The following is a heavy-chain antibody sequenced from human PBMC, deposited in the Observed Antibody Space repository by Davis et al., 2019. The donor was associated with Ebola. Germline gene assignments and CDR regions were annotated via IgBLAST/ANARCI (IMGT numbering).Heavy chain of an antibody. CDR2: ISAYNGNT. D-gene: IGHD3-10*01. V-gene: IGHV1-18*01. CDR1: GYTFTSYG. CDR3: AKYYYGSGNSFAMDV. Sequence: ASVKVSCKASGYTFTSYGISWVRQAPGQGLEWMGWISAYNGNTNYAQKLQGRVTMTTDTSTSTAYMELSSLRSEDTAVYYCAKYYYGSGNSFAMDVWGQGTTVTVS. J-gene: IGHJ6*02.